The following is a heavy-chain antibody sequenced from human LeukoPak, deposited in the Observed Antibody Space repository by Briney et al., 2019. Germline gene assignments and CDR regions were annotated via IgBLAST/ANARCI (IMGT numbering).Heavy chain of an antibody. J-gene: IGHJ6*02. Sequence: GGSLRLSCAASGFTFSSYAMHWVRQAPGKGLEWVAVISYDGSNKYYADSVKGRFTISRDNSKTTLYLQMNSLRAEDTAVYYCARLDYYYGMDVWGQGTTVTVSS. V-gene: IGHV3-30-3*01. CDR3: ARLDYYYGMDV. CDR1: GFTFSSYA. CDR2: ISYDGSNK.